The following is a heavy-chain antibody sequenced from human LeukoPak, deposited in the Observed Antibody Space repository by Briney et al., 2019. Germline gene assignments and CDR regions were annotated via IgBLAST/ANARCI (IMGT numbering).Heavy chain of an antibody. J-gene: IGHJ3*02. D-gene: IGHD3-22*01. V-gene: IGHV1-18*01. Sequence: ASVKVSCKASTYTFTSYGISWVRQAPGQGLEWMGWISAYNGNTNYAQKLQGRVTMTTDTSTSTAYMELRSLRSDDTAVYYCARDRKYYYDSSGLDIWGQGTMVTVSS. CDR3: ARDRKYYYDSSGLDI. CDR1: TYTFTSYG. CDR2: ISAYNGNT.